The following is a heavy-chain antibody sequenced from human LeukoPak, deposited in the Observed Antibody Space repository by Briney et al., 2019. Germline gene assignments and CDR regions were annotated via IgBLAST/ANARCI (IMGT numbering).Heavy chain of an antibody. CDR3: ARDRVQPQGLYYGMDV. CDR2: ISAYNGNT. J-gene: IGHJ6*02. Sequence: GASVKVSCKASGYTFTSYGISWVRQAPGQGLEWMGWISAYNGNTNYAQKLQGRVTMTTDTSTSTAYMELRSLRSDDTAVYYCARDRVQPQGLYYGMDVWGQGTTVTVSS. V-gene: IGHV1-18*01. D-gene: IGHD6-13*01. CDR1: GYTFTSYG.